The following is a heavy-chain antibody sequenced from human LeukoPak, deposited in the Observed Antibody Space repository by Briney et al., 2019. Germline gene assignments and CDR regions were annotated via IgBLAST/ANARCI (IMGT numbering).Heavy chain of an antibody. V-gene: IGHV4-34*01. CDR3: ARDRVGATLVGRRENYYYMDV. Sequence: SETLSLTCACYGGSFRGYYWSWIRHPPGKGLDGIGEVNHSGSTNYNPSLKSRVTISVDTSKNQFSLKLSSVTAADTAVYYWARDRVGATLVGRRENYYYMDVWGKGTTVTVSS. J-gene: IGHJ6*03. D-gene: IGHD1-26*01. CDR1: GGSFRGYY. CDR2: VNHSGST.